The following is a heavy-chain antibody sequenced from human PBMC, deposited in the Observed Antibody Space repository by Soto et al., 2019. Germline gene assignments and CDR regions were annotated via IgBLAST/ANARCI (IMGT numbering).Heavy chain of an antibody. CDR2: INPDNGNT. V-gene: IGHV1-3*01. D-gene: IGHD2-15*01. Sequence: VQLVQSGAAVKKPGASVKISCKASGYTFTRYTMNWVRQAPGQRLEWMGWINPDNGNTKSSQKFQDRVIITRDTSASTAYMDLSSLRSEDTAVYYCARGIATGQLDPWGQGTLVTVSS. CDR1: GYTFTRYT. J-gene: IGHJ5*02. CDR3: ARGIATGQLDP.